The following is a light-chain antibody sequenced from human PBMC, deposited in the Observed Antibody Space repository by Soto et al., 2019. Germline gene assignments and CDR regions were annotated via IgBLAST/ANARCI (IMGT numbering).Light chain of an antibody. Sequence: DIVLTQSPGTLSLSPGERATLSCRASQSVTNRYFAWYQQRPGQAPRLLIYGISNRATGIPDRFSGSGSGSDFTLTISRLEPEDFVVYYCQQYSSLPHTFGQGTKLEVK. CDR3: QQYSSLPHT. V-gene: IGKV3-20*01. CDR2: GIS. J-gene: IGKJ2*01. CDR1: QSVTNRY.